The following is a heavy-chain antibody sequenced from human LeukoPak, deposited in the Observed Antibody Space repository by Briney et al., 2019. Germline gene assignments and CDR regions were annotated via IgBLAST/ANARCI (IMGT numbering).Heavy chain of an antibody. CDR1: GFTFSDYG. CDR3: ARVWRGNTYGPGDY. J-gene: IGHJ4*02. Sequence: PGGSLRLSCAASGFTFSDYGMHWVRQAPGKGLEWVAVISYDGSNKYYADSVKGRFTISRDNSKNTLHLQMNSLRVEDTAVYYCARVWRGNTYGPGDYWGQGTLVTVSS. V-gene: IGHV3-30*03. CDR2: ISYDGSNK. D-gene: IGHD5-18*01.